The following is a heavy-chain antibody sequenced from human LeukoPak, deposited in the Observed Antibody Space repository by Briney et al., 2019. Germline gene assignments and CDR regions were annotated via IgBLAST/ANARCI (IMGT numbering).Heavy chain of an antibody. J-gene: IGHJ3*02. D-gene: IGHD3-3*01. CDR1: GYTFTSYP. CDR3: ARDFFWSVAGGPTWAFDI. CDR2: INAGNGNT. Sequence: ASVKVSCKASGYTFTSYPMHWVRQAPGQRLEWMGWINAGNGNTKYSQKFQGRVTITRDTSASTAYMELNSLRSEDTAVYYCARDFFWSVAGGPTWAFDIWGQGTMVTVSS. V-gene: IGHV1-3*01.